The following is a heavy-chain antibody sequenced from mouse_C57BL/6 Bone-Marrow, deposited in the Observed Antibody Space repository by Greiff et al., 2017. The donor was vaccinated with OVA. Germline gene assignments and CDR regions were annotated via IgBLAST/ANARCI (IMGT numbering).Heavy chain of an antibody. J-gene: IGHJ2*01. CDR3: ARGYYGSRDY. Sequence: QVQLKQPGAELVRPGSSVKLSFKASGYTFTSYWMDWVKQRPGQGLEWIGNIYPSDSETHYNQKFKDKATLTVDKSSSTAYMQLSSLTSEDSAVYYCARGYYGSRDYWGQGTTLTVSS. V-gene: IGHV1-61*01. CDR1: GYTFTSYW. D-gene: IGHD1-1*01. CDR2: IYPSDSET.